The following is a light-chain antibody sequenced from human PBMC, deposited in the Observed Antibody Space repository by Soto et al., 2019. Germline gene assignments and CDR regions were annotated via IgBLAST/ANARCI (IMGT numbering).Light chain of an antibody. Sequence: DIPLTQSPSTLSASVGDRVTITCRTSQSVTDCLAWYQQKPGKAPKLLIYDASSLQSGVPSRFSGSGSGTEFSLTISSLQPDDFATYYCQQYYRSCTFGQGTKVEIK. CDR3: QQYYRSCT. V-gene: IGKV1-5*01. J-gene: IGKJ2*02. CDR2: DAS. CDR1: QSVTDC.